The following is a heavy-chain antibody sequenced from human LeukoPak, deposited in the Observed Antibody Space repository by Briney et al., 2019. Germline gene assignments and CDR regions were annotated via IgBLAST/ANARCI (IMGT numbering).Heavy chain of an antibody. Sequence: TGGSLRLSCAASGFTFSSYAMSWVRQAPGKGLEWVSFIRSKFYGGTTETAASVKGRFSFSRDDSKSIAYLQMNSLKAEDTAVYYCTRVQVYDSSASYYFDYWGQGTLVTVSS. V-gene: IGHV3-49*04. CDR2: IRSKFYGGTT. CDR3: TRVQVYDSSASYYFDY. J-gene: IGHJ4*02. D-gene: IGHD3-22*01. CDR1: GFTFSSYA.